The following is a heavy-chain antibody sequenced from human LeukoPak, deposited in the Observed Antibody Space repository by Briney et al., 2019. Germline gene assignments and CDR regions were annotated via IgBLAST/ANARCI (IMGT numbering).Heavy chain of an antibody. CDR2: ISSSSSTI. CDR1: GFTFSSYS. J-gene: IGHJ4*02. CDR3: ARAGYGYYFDY. Sequence: GGSLSLSCAAYGFTFSSYSMNWVRQAPGKGLEWVSYISSSSSTIYYADSVKGRFTISRDNAKNSLYLQMNSLRAEDTAVYYCARAGYGYYFDYWGQGTLVTVSS. D-gene: IGHD4-17*01. V-gene: IGHV3-48*01.